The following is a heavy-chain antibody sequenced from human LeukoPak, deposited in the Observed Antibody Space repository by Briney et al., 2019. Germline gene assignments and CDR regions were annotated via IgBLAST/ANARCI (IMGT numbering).Heavy chain of an antibody. CDR3: ARAHRAARGYVFWAALDY. CDR2: INHSGST. J-gene: IGHJ4*02. D-gene: IGHD6-6*01. CDR1: GGSFSGYY. V-gene: IGHV4-34*01. Sequence: SETLSLTCAVYGGSFSGYYWSWIRQPPGKGLEWIGEINHSGSTNYNPSLKSRVTISVDTSKNQFSLKLSSVTAADTAVYYCARAHRAARGYVFWAALDYWGQGTLVTVSS.